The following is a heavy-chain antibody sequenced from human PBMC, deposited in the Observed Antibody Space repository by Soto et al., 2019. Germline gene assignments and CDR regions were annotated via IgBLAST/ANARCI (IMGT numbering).Heavy chain of an antibody. V-gene: IGHV4-34*01. CDR3: ARAGHYDYVWGSYRSPAYFDY. CDR1: GGSFSGYY. J-gene: IGHJ4*02. Sequence: SETLSLTCAVYGGSFSGYYWSWIRQPPGKGLVWIGEINHSGSTNYNPSLKSRVTISVDTSKNQFSLKLSSVTAADTAVYYCARAGHYDYVWGSYRSPAYFDYWGQGTLVTVSS. CDR2: INHSGST. D-gene: IGHD3-16*02.